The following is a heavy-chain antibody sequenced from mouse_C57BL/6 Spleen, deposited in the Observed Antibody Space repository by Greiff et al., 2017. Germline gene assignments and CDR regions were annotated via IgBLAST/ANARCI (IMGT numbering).Heavy chain of an antibody. CDR2: ISDGGSYT. CDR3: ARKTIVTTSYFDV. D-gene: IGHD2-5*01. J-gene: IGHJ1*03. V-gene: IGHV5-4*03. CDR1: GFTFSSYA. Sequence: DVKLVESGGGLVKPGGSLKLSCAASGFTFSSYAMSWVRQTPEKRLEWVATISDGGSYTYYPDNVKGRFTISRDNAKNNLYLQMSHLKSEDTAMYYCARKTIVTTSYFDVWGTGTTVTVSS.